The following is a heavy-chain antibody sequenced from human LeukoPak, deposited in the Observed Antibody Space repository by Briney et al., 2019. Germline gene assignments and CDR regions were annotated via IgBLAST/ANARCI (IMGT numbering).Heavy chain of an antibody. V-gene: IGHV1-8*01. CDR2: MNPNSGNT. CDR1: GYTFTSYD. Sequence: GASVKVSCKAAGYTFTSYDINRVRQATGQGGEWMGWMNPNSGNTGYAQKCQGRVTMTRNIFISTAYMELSSLRSEDTAVYYRARVEYISGYSHIYWGQGTLVTVSS. J-gene: IGHJ4*02. CDR3: ARVEYISGYSHIY. D-gene: IGHD3-22*01.